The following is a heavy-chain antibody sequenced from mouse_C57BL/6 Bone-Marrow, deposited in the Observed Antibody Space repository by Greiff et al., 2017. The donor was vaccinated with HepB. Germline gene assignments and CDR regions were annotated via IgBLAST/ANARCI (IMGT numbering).Heavy chain of an antibody. D-gene: IGHD1-1*02. J-gene: IGHJ1*03. CDR2: IYPRDGST. V-gene: IGHV1-85*01. CDR3: ARRWLDV. Sequence: QVQLQQSGPELVKPGASVKLSCKASGYTFTSYDINWVKQRPGQGLEWIGWIYPRDGSTKYNEKFKSKATLTVDKPSSTAYMQLSSLTSEDSAVYYCARRWLDVWGTGTTVTVSS. CDR1: GYTFTSYD.